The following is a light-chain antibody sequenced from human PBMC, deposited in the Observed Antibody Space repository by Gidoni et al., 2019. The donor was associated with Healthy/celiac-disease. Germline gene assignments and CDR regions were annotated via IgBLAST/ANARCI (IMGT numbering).Light chain of an antibody. CDR1: RSNIWAGYD. CDR2: GNS. J-gene: IGLJ2*01. Sequence: QSVLPQPPSVSGAPGQRVTISCTGSRSNIWAGYDVHWYQQLPVTAPKLLIYGNSNRPSGVPDRFSGSKSGTSASLAITGLQAEDEADYYCQSYDSSLHVVFGGGTKLTVL. V-gene: IGLV1-40*01. CDR3: QSYDSSLHVV.